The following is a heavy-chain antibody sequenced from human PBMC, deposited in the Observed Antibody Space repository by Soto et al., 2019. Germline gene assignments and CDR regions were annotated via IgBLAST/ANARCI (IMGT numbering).Heavy chain of an antibody. CDR2: IYYSGST. J-gene: IGHJ4*02. V-gene: IGHV4-59*01. Sequence: TLSLTCTVSGGSISSNYWSWIRQPPGKGLEWIGYIYYSGSTNYNPSLKSRVTISVDTSKNQFSLKLSSVTAADTAVYYCARDNGYSYGYTIDHWGQGALVTVSS. CDR1: GGSISSNY. D-gene: IGHD5-18*01. CDR3: ARDNGYSYGYTIDH.